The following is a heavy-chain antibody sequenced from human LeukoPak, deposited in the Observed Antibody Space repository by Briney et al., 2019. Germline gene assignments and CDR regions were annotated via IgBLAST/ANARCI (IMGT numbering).Heavy chain of an antibody. D-gene: IGHD3-22*01. V-gene: IGHV3-23*01. CDR3: AKDYYDSSIFSAPHLFAC. Sequence: GGSLRLSCAASGFTFSSHAMTWVRQASGKGLEWVSRIRGSGGNTYYADSVKGRFTISRDNFQNTLYLQTNSLRAEDTAVYYCAKDYYDSSIFSAPHLFACWGQGTLVTVSS. CDR2: IRGSGGNT. J-gene: IGHJ4*02. CDR1: GFTFSSHA.